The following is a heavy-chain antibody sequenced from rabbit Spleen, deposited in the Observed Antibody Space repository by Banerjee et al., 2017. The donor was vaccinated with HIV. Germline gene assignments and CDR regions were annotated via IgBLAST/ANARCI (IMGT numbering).Heavy chain of an antibody. V-gene: IGHV1S45*01. CDR2: INTYTAKG. Sequence: EQLEESGGGLVKPEGSLTLTCKASGFSFSDRDVMCWVRQAPGKGLEWIACINTYTAKGVYATWAKGRFTISRTSSTTVTLQMTSLTAADTATYFCARGSAAMTMVITGYYLSLWGQGTLVTVS. J-gene: IGHJ4*01. CDR1: GFSFSDRDV. D-gene: IGHD2-1*01. CDR3: ARGSAAMTMVITGYYLSL.